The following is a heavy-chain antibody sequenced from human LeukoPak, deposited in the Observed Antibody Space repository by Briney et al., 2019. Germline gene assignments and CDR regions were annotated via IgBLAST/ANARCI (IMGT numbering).Heavy chain of an antibody. J-gene: IGHJ4*02. CDR1: GYTFTGYY. CDR3: ARYPGTTSYPFDY. V-gene: IGHV1-2*02. CDR2: INPTSGGT. D-gene: IGHD1-1*01. Sequence: ASVKVSCKASGYTFTGYYMHWVRQAPGQGLEWMGWINPTSGGTNYAQKFQGRVTMTRDTSISTAYMELSRLRSDDTAVYYCARYPGTTSYPFDYWGQGTLVTVSS.